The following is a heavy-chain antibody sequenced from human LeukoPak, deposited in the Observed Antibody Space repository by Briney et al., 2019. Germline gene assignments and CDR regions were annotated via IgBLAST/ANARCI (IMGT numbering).Heavy chain of an antibody. Sequence: SETLSLTCTASGGSVSSGSYYWSWIRQPPGKGLEWIGYIYYSGSTNYNPSLKSRVTISVDTSKNQFSLKLSSVTAADTAVYYCARVGGGPYYDILTGFDYWGQGTLVTVSS. CDR1: GGSVSSGSYY. CDR3: ARVGGGPYYDILTGFDY. J-gene: IGHJ4*02. V-gene: IGHV4-61*01. D-gene: IGHD3-9*01. CDR2: IYYSGST.